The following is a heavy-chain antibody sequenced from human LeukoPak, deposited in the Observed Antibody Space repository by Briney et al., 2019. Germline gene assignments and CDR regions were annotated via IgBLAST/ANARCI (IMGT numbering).Heavy chain of an antibody. CDR1: GYTFTSYG. Sequence: ASVKVSCKASGYTFTSYGISWVRQAPGQGLEWMGWISAYNGNTNYAQKLQGRVTMTTDTSTSTAYMELRSLRSDDTAVYYCARVMVPGRMNPYYFDYWGQGTLVTVSS. D-gene: IGHD1-26*01. J-gene: IGHJ4*02. V-gene: IGHV1-18*01. CDR3: ARVMVPGRMNPYYFDY. CDR2: ISAYNGNT.